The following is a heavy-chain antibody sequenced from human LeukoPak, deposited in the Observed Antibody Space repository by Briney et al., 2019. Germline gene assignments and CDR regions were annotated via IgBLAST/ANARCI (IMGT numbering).Heavy chain of an antibody. CDR2: IKSKTDGGTT. Sequence: PGRSLRLSCAASGFTFSSYGIHWVRQAPGKGLEWVGRIKSKTDGGTTDYAAPVKGRFTISRDDSKNTLYLQMNSLKTEDTAVYYCTTDWDSSGNYWGQGTLVTVSS. CDR1: GFTFSSYG. V-gene: IGHV3-15*01. J-gene: IGHJ4*02. D-gene: IGHD3-22*01. CDR3: TTDWDSSGNY.